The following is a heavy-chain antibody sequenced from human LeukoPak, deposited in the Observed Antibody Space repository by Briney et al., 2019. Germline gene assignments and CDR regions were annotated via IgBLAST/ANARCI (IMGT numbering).Heavy chain of an antibody. CDR2: ISSSGSTI. CDR3: ARTGNTYYYYYYMDV. V-gene: IGHV3-48*03. J-gene: IGHJ6*03. Sequence: GGSLRLSCAASGFTFSSYEMNWVRQAPGKGLEWVSYISSSGSTIYYADSVKGRFTISRDNAKNSLYLQMNRVRAEDTALYYCARTGNTYYYYYYMDVWGKGTTVTVSS. CDR1: GFTFSSYE.